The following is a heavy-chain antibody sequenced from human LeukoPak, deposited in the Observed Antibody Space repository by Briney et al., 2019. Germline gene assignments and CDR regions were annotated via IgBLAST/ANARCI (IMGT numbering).Heavy chain of an antibody. Sequence: ASVKVSCKASGYTFTSYGISWVRQAPGQGLEWMGWINPNSGGTNYAQKFQGRVTMTRDTSISTAYMELSRLRSDDTAVYYCAGRWITMVQGVIEYWGQGTLVTVSS. CDR1: GYTFTSYG. CDR2: INPNSGGT. D-gene: IGHD3-10*01. CDR3: AGRWITMVQGVIEY. V-gene: IGHV1-2*02. J-gene: IGHJ4*02.